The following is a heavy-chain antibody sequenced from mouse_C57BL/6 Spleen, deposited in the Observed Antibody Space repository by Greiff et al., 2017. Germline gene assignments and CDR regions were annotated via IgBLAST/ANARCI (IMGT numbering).Heavy chain of an antibody. D-gene: IGHD1-1*01. Sequence: QVQLQQPGAELVKPGASVKVSCKASGYTFTSYWMHWVKQRPGQGLEWIGRIHPSDSDTNYNQKFKGKATLTVDKSSSTAYMQLSSLTSEDSAVYYCAILDYYGSPWFAYWGQGTLVTVSA. J-gene: IGHJ3*01. CDR3: AILDYYGSPWFAY. CDR2: IHPSDSDT. V-gene: IGHV1-74*01. CDR1: GYTFTSYW.